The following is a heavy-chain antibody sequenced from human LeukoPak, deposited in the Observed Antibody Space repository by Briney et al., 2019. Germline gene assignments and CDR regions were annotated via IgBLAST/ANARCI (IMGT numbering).Heavy chain of an antibody. D-gene: IGHD3-10*01. J-gene: IGHJ4*02. CDR3: AKDRGSGSGSYTWGIFDC. V-gene: IGHV3-23*01. CDR2: ISDSGRST. CDR1: GFTFSSYA. Sequence: PGGSLRLSCAASGFTFSSYAMSWVRQAPGKGLEWVSGISDSGRSTVYADSVKGRFTISRDNSKNTLSLQMNILRAEDTAVYYRAKDRGSGSGSYTWGIFDCWGQGTLVTVSS.